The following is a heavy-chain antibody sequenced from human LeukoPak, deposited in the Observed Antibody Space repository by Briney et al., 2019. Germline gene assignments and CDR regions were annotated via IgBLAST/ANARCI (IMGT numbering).Heavy chain of an antibody. CDR1: NYSISNAYY. J-gene: IGHJ6*03. V-gene: IGHV4-38-2*01. D-gene: IGHD1-26*01. Sequence: SETLSLNCAVSNYSISNAYYWGWIRQTPGRGLEWIGSINHRGNIYYNPSLKSRVAISVDTSKNQFSLKLSSVTAADTAVYYCARVNSGTYSSIYYFYYMDAWGEGTTVTISS. CDR3: ARVNSGTYSSIYYFYYMDA. CDR2: INHRGNI.